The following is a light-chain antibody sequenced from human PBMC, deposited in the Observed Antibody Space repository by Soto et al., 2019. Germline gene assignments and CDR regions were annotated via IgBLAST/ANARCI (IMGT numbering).Light chain of an antibody. V-gene: IGKV3-15*01. Sequence: EIVMTQSPATLSVSPGERATLSCRASQSVARKLAWYQQKPGQAPRLLIHVASIRATGIPARFSGSGSGTEFTLTISSLQSEDFAVYYCQQYKNWPPITFGQGTRLEIK. CDR3: QQYKNWPPIT. CDR1: QSVARK. CDR2: VAS. J-gene: IGKJ5*01.